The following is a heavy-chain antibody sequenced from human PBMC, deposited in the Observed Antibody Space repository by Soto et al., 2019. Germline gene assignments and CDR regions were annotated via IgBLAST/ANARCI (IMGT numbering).Heavy chain of an antibody. J-gene: IGHJ4*02. V-gene: IGHV1-2*04. CDR3: TRGAYYGSGTYPAYYFDS. D-gene: IGHD3-10*01. CDR2: INPNSGGT. Sequence: QVQLVQSGAEVKKPGASVKVSCKASGYTLTDYYIHWVRQAPGQWLEWMGWINPNSGGTNFAQKFRGWVTMTRDTSISTAYMELTSLKSDDTAVYYCTRGAYYGSGTYPAYYFDSWGQGTLVTVSS. CDR1: GYTLTDYY.